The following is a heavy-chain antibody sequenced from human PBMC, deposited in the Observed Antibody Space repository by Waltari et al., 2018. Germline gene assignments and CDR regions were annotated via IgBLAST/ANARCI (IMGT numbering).Heavy chain of an antibody. V-gene: IGHV3-66*01. CDR3: ARDPLVGATNDAFDI. CDR1: GFTVSSNY. Sequence: EVQLVESGGGLVQPGGSLRLSCAASGFTVSSNYMSWVRQAPVKGLEWVSVIYSGGSNYYADSRKGRFTISRDYSKNTLYLQMNSLRAEDTAVYYCARDPLVGATNDAFDIWGQGTMVTVSS. D-gene: IGHD1-26*01. CDR2: IYSGGSN. J-gene: IGHJ3*02.